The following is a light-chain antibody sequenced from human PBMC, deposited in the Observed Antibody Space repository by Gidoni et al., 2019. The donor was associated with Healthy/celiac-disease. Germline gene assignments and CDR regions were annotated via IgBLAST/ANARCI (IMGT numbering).Light chain of an antibody. CDR1: QSISSW. CDR3: QQYNSYPWT. Sequence: DIQMTQSPSTLSASVGDRVTITCRASQSISSWLAWYQQKPGKAPKLLIYDASSLESGVPSRFSGSGSRTEFTLTISSLQPDDFATYYCQQYNSYPWTFXXXTKVEIK. V-gene: IGKV1-5*01. J-gene: IGKJ1*01. CDR2: DAS.